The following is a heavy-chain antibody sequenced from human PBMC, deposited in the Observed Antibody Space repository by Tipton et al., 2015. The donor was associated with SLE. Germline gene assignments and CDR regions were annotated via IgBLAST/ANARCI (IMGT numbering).Heavy chain of an antibody. V-gene: IGHV4-31*03. CDR2: IYHSGAT. CDR1: GGSITTSGYF. Sequence: TLSLTCTVSGGSITTSGYFWSWIRQRPGKGLEWIGYIYHSGATYYNLSLKNRVTISIDTSKSQFSLKLTSVTAADTAVYYCARATGEYSSSFYYYMDVWGKGTTVTVSS. D-gene: IGHD6-6*01. CDR3: ARATGEYSSSFYYYMDV. J-gene: IGHJ6*03.